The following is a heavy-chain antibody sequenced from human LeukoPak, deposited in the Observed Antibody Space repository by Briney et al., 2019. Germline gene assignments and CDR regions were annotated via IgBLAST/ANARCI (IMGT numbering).Heavy chain of an antibody. CDR1: GGSFSGYY. CDR3: AKDLRGYNNYLNPFDY. V-gene: IGHV3-30*18. Sequence: LSLTCAVYGGSFSGYYWSWIRQAPGKGLEWVAVISYDGSNKYYADSVKGRFTISRDNSKNTLYLQMNSLRAEDTAVYYCAKDLRGYNNYLNPFDYWGQGTLVTVSS. J-gene: IGHJ4*02. D-gene: IGHD4-11*01. CDR2: ISYDGSNK.